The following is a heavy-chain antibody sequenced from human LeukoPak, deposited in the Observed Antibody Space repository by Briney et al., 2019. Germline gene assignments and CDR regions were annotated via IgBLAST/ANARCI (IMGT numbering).Heavy chain of an antibody. J-gene: IGHJ3*02. D-gene: IGHD3-9*01. CDR2: ISGSGGST. V-gene: IGHV3-23*01. CDR1: GFTFSSYA. Sequence: PGGSLRLSCAASGFTFSSYAMSWVRQAPGKGLEWVSAISGSGGSTYYADSVKGRFTISRDNSKNTLYLQMNSLRAEDTAVYYCAKVILLRYFDWLARGAFDIWGQGTMVTVSS. CDR3: AKVILLRYFDWLARGAFDI.